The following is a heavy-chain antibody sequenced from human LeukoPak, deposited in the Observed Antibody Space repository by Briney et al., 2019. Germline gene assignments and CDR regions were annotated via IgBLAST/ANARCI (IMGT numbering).Heavy chain of an antibody. J-gene: IGHJ4*02. CDR3: ARGALMAPGLFDY. CDR1: GASIIVAAYC. CDR2: IYHTGRT. Sequence: EPSQTRPLTCAVSGASIIVAAYCWSWIRQPPGKGLEWIGYIYHTGRTSYNPSLKSRVTISVDRSKNQFSLKLNSVTAADTAVYYCARGALMAPGLFDYWGQGTLVTVSS. V-gene: IGHV4-30-2*01. D-gene: IGHD1-14*01.